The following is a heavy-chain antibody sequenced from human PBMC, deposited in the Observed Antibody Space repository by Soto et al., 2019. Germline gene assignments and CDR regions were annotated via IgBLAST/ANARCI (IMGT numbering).Heavy chain of an antibody. Sequence: GGSLRLSCAASGFTFSSYAMSWVRQAPGKGLEWVSAISGSGGSTYYADSVKGRFTISRDNSKNTLYLQMNSLRAEDTAVYYCAKANYDFWSGLHYYYYGMDVWGQGTTVTV. V-gene: IGHV3-23*01. D-gene: IGHD3-3*01. CDR2: ISGSGGST. CDR1: GFTFSSYA. J-gene: IGHJ6*02. CDR3: AKANYDFWSGLHYYYYGMDV.